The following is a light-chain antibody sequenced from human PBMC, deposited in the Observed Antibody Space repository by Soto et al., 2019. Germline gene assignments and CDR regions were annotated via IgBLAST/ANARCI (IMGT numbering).Light chain of an antibody. J-gene: IGLJ2*01. V-gene: IGLV1-40*01. Sequence: QSVLTQPPSVSGAPGQSVTISCTGASSNIGAGYDVHWYQQLAGTAPKLLIFGNNNRPTGVPDRFSGSKSGASASLAITGLLPEDEGDYYCQSYDNSLGASVVFGGGPKLTVL. CDR2: GNN. CDR3: QSYDNSLGASVV. CDR1: SSNIGAGYD.